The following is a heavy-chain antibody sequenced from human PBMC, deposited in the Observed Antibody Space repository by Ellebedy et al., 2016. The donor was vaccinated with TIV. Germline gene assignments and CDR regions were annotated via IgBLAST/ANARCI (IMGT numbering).Heavy chain of an antibody. CDR3: ARAGSGGRAPFDY. V-gene: IGHV3-23*01. CDR1: GFTFSSYA. Sequence: GGSLRLXXAASGFTFSSYAMSWVRQAPGKGLEWVSAISGSGGSTYYADSVKGRFTISRDNSKNTLYLQMNSLRAEDTAVYYCARAGSGGRAPFDYWGQGTLVTVSS. CDR2: ISGSGGST. J-gene: IGHJ4*02. D-gene: IGHD2-15*01.